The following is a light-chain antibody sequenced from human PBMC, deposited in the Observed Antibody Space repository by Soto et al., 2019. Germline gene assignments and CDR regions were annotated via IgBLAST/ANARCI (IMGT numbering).Light chain of an antibody. J-gene: IGLJ3*02. CDR2: GVS. CDR1: KNDIGSSDY. Sequence: QSALTQPASVSASPGQSITISCTGGKNDIGSSDYVSWYQQHPGKAPKLIIYGVSNRPSGTSDRFSGSKSGNTASLTISGIQADDEDDYYCSSSTSSNTLVFGGGTKLTVL. V-gene: IGLV2-14*01. CDR3: SSSTSSNTLV.